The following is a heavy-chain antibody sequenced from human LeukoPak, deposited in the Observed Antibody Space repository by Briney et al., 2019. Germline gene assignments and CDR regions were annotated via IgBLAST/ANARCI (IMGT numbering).Heavy chain of an antibody. V-gene: IGHV1-2*02. CDR2: INPNSGGT. CDR1: GYTFTGYY. J-gene: IGHJ4*02. Sequence: DSVKVSCKASGYTFTGYYMHWVRQAPGQGLEWMGWINPNSGGTNYAQKFQGRVTMTRDTSISTAYMELSRLRSDDTAVYYCATDMVRGLYRGAQNDYWGQGTLVTVSS. D-gene: IGHD3-10*01. CDR3: ATDMVRGLYRGAQNDY.